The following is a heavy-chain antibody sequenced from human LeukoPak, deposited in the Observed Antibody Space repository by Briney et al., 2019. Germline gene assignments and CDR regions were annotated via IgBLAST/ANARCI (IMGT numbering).Heavy chain of an antibody. CDR2: INPNSGGT. D-gene: IGHD1-1*01. V-gene: IGHV1-2*02. CDR3: ARDRRTTGTTQKYNWFDP. CDR1: GYTFTGYY. J-gene: IGHJ5*02. Sequence: ASVKVSCKASGYTFTGYYMHWVRQAPGQGLEWMGWINPNSGGTNYAQNFQGRVTMTRDTSISTAHMELSRLRSDDTAVYYCARDRRTTGTTQKYNWFDPWGQGTLVTVSS.